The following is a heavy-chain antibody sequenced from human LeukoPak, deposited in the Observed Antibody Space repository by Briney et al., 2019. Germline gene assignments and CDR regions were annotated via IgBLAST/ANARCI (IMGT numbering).Heavy chain of an antibody. CDR2: INSDGSWT. D-gene: IGHD2/OR15-2a*01. V-gene: IGHV3-74*01. J-gene: IGHJ4*02. CDR3: VSFCETY. CDR1: GNYW. Sequence: GGSLRLSCAASGNYWMHWVRQVPGKGLVWVSHINSDGSWTSYADSVKGRFTISKDNAKNTVYLQMNSLRAEDTAVYYCVSFCETYWGRGTLVTVSS.